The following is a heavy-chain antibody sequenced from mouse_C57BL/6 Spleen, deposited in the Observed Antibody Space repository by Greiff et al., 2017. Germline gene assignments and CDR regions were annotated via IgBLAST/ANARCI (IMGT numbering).Heavy chain of an antibody. D-gene: IGHD2-10*02. J-gene: IGHJ4*01. CDR2: IYPGDGDT. V-gene: IGHV1-80*01. Sequence: GQLQRSGAELVKPGASVKISCKASGYACRSYWMNWVKQRPGKGLEWIGQIYPGDGDTNDNGKFKGEATLTADKSSWTASMQLSSLTSEDTEVYFCARSYGKYGYAMDYWGQGPSVTVYS. CDR3: ARSYGKYGYAMDY. CDR1: GYACRSYW.